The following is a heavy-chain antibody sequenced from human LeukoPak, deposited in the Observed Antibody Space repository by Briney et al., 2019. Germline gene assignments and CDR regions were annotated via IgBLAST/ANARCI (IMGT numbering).Heavy chain of an antibody. D-gene: IGHD6-19*01. CDR1: GYIFTSYY. CDR2: INPSGGST. J-gene: IGHJ5*02. V-gene: IGHV1-46*01. CDR3: ARARYSSGWHTWFDP. Sequence: ASVKVSCKASGYIFTSYYMHWVRQAPGQGLEWMGIINPSGGSTSYAQKFQGRVTMTRDTSTSTVYMELSSLRSEDTVVYYCARARYSSGWHTWFDPWGQGTLVTVSS.